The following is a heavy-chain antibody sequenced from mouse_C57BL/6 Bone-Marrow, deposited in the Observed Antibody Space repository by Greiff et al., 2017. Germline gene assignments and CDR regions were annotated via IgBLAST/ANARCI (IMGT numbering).Heavy chain of an antibody. CDR2: IDPSDSYT. D-gene: IGHD1-1*01. V-gene: IGHV1-69*01. Sequence: VQLQQPGAELVMPGASVQLSCKASGYTFTSYWMHWVKQRPGQGLEWIGEIDPSDSYTNYNQKFKGKSTLTVDKSSSTAYMQLSSLTSEDSAVYYCAREGLLRAWFAYWGQGTLVTVSA. CDR3: AREGLLRAWFAY. J-gene: IGHJ3*01. CDR1: GYTFTSYW.